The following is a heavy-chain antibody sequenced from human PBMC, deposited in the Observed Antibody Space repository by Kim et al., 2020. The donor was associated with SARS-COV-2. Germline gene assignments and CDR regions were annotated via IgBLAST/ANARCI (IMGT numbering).Heavy chain of an antibody. V-gene: IGHV3-11*06. D-gene: IGHD3-10*01. CDR3: AGERGNVFQH. J-gene: IGHJ1*01. Sequence: YTNYADGVKGRCTISRDNGKNSLYLQVHCLRAEDTAVFYCAGERGNVFQHWGQGTLVTVSS. CDR2: YT.